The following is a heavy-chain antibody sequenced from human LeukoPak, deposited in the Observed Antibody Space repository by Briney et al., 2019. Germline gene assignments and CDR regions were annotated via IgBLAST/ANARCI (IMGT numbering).Heavy chain of an antibody. V-gene: IGHV4-34*01. Sequence: SETLSPTCAVYGGSFSGYYWSWIRQPPGKGLEWIGEINHSGSTNYNPSLKSRVTISVDTSKNQFSLKLSSVTAADTAVYYCARGLGSGSYPIDYWGQGTLVTVSS. CDR3: ARGLGSGSYPIDY. CDR1: GGSFSGYY. D-gene: IGHD3-10*01. CDR2: INHSGST. J-gene: IGHJ4*02.